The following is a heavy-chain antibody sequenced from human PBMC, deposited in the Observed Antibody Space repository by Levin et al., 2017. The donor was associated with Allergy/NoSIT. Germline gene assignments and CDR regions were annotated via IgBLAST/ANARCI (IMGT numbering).Heavy chain of an antibody. Sequence: GGSLRLSCAASGFTFDDYAMHWVRQAPGKGLEWVSGISWNSGSIGYVDSVRGRFTISRDNAKNSLYLQMNSLRTEDTALYYCARDNIGLPDAFDIWGQGTMVIVSS. CDR3: ARDNIGLPDAFDI. J-gene: IGHJ3*02. V-gene: IGHV3-9*01. CDR1: GFTFDDYA. D-gene: IGHD3-10*01. CDR2: ISWNSGSI.